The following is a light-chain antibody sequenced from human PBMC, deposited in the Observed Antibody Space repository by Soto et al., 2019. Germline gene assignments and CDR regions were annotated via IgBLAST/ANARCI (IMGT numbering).Light chain of an antibody. V-gene: IGKV1-5*03. Sequence: DIQMTQSPSTLSASVGDRATIACRASQSISAWLAWYQQKPGKAPNLLIYKASTLETGVPSRFSGSGSGTEFTLTISSLQPDDFATYFCQHYDSYSTITFGQGTRLEIK. CDR2: KAS. CDR3: QHYDSYSTIT. J-gene: IGKJ5*01. CDR1: QSISAW.